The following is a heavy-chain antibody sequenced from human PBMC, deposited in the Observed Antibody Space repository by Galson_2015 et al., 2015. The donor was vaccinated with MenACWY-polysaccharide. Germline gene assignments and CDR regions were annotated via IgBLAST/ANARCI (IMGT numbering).Heavy chain of an antibody. CDR2: ISWNSGRK. CDR1: GFNFDNYA. CDR3: VKDMGTSGWYSRLDY. Sequence: SLRLSCAASGFNFDNYAMHWVRQAPGKGLEWVSGISWNSGRKGYAESVKGRFTLSRDSAKNSLFMQMNSLKNEDPAFYHCVKDMGTSGWYSRLDYWGQGGLVPVSS. D-gene: IGHD6-19*01. V-gene: IGHV3-9*01. J-gene: IGHJ4*02.